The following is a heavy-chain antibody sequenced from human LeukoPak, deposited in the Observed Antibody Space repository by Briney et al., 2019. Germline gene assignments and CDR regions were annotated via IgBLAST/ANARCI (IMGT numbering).Heavy chain of an antibody. Sequence: SQTLSLTCTVSGGSISRGAYYWSWIRQHPGKGLEWIGYIHYSGSTYYNPSLKSRVTISVDTSKNQFSLKLSSVTAADAAVYYCARYCGSTSCFLGAFDMWGQGTVVIVSS. CDR1: GGSISRGAYY. CDR2: IHYSGST. V-gene: IGHV4-31*03. CDR3: ARYCGSTSCFLGAFDM. D-gene: IGHD2-2*01. J-gene: IGHJ3*02.